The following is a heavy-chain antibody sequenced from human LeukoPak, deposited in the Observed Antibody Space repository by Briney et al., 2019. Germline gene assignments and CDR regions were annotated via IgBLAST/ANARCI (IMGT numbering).Heavy chain of an antibody. CDR2: IYYSGST. V-gene: IGHV4-59*01. D-gene: IGHD2-15*01. J-gene: IGHJ4*02. CDR1: GGSISSYY. Sequence: SETLSLTCTVSGGSISSYYWSWIRQRLGRGLEWIGYIYYSGSTNYNPSLKSRVTISVDTSKNQFSLKLSSVTAADTAVYYCARVGPLVEVDWGQGTLVTVSS. CDR3: ARVGPLVEVD.